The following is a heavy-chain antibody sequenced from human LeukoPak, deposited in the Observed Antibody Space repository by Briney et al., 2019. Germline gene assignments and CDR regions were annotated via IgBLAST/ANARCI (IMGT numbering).Heavy chain of an antibody. Sequence: GGSLRLSSAASGFTVSNNCINWVRQAPGKGLEWVSVLYSGGGTYYADSVKGRFTISSDNSKNTLYLQMNNLRAEDTAVYYCARDGSGGYRNRGVFDIWGQGTMVTVSS. V-gene: IGHV3-53*01. J-gene: IGHJ3*02. CDR3: ARDGSGGYRNRGVFDI. CDR2: LYSGGGT. CDR1: GFTVSNNC. D-gene: IGHD5-18*01.